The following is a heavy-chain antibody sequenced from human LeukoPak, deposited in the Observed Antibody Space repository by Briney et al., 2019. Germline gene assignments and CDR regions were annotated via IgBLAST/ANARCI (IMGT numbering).Heavy chain of an antibody. V-gene: IGHV3-48*04. CDR3: ARGTYSSTNWFDP. CDR2: ISSSGSTI. J-gene: IGHJ5*02. D-gene: IGHD6-13*01. Sequence: HPGRSLRLSCAASGFTFSSYAVHWVRQAPGKGLEWVSYISSSGSTIYYADSVKGRFTISRDNAKNSLYLQMNSLRAEDTAVYYCARGTYSSTNWFDPWGQGTLVTVSS. CDR1: GFTFSSYA.